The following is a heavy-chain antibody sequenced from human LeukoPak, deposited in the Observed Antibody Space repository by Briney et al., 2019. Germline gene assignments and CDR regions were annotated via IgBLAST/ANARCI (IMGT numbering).Heavy chain of an antibody. J-gene: IGHJ6*02. CDR3: ARDPRYYYGSGSNYYYYGMDV. CDR1: GFTFSDYY. V-gene: IGHV3-11*01. CDR2: ISSSGSTI. Sequence: PGGSLRLSCAASGFTFSDYYMSWIRQAPGKGLEWVSYISSSGSTIYYADSVKGRFTISRDNAKNSLYLQMNSLRAEDTAVYYCARDPRYYYGSGSNYYYYGMDVWGQGTTVTVSS. D-gene: IGHD3-10*01.